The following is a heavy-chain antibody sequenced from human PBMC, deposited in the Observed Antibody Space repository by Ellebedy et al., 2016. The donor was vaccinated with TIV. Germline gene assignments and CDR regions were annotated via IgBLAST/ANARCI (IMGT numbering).Heavy chain of an antibody. D-gene: IGHD6-19*01. J-gene: IGHJ5*02. V-gene: IGHV4-59*12. Sequence: MPGGSLRLSCSVSGGSISNYYWNWIRQPPGKGLEWIGYIYYSGTSNYNPSLKSRVSISVDTSKNQLSLRLTSVTAADTAVYYCARDGGAVTGARGGWFDPWGQGTLVTVSS. CDR1: GGSISNYY. CDR3: ARDGGAVTGARGGWFDP. CDR2: IYYSGTS.